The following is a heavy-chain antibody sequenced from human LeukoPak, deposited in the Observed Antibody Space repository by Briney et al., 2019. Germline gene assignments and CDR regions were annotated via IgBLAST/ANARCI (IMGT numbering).Heavy chain of an antibody. V-gene: IGHV3-30*18. CDR3: AKEGAYMSRSSEGFDP. CDR1: EFTFSSHG. J-gene: IGHJ5*02. D-gene: IGHD6-13*01. Sequence: GGSLRLSCAAPEFTFSSHGMHWVRQAPGKGLEWGAVISHDESNKYYADSVKGRITISMDKSKNTVYLHMNILRAQDTAVYYRAKEGAYMSRSSEGFDPCGQGTLVTV. CDR2: ISHDESNK.